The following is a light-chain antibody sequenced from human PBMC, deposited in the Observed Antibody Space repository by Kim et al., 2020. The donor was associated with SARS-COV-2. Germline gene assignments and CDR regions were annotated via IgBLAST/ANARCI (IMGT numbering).Light chain of an antibody. J-gene: IGKJ1*01. Sequence: EIVLTQSPGTLSLSPGERATLSCRASQSVSSSYLAWYQQKPGQAPRLLIYDASSRATGIPDRFSGSGSGTDFTLTISSLEPEDFAVYYCQQYGSSPRTFGRGTKVDIK. CDR2: DAS. CDR3: QQYGSSPRT. V-gene: IGKV3-20*01. CDR1: QSVSSSY.